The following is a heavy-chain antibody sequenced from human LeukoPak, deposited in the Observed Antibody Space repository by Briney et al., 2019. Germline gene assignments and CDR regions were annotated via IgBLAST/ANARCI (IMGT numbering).Heavy chain of an antibody. J-gene: IGHJ6*03. Sequence: SETLSLTCTVSGGSISSSSYYWGWIRQPPGKGLEWIGSIYYSGSTYYNPSLKSRVTISVDTSKNQFSLKLSSVTAADTAVYYCARGTIRYFDWLLRNYYMDVWGKGTTVTVSS. CDR1: GGSISSSSYY. V-gene: IGHV4-39*07. CDR3: ARGTIRYFDWLLRNYYMDV. D-gene: IGHD3-9*01. CDR2: IYYSGST.